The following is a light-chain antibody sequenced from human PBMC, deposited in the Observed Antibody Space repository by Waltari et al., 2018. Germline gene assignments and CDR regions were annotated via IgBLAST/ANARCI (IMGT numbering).Light chain of an antibody. CDR2: GAS. J-gene: IGKJ2*01. CDR3: QQYNNWMYT. V-gene: IGKV3-15*01. Sequence: EIVMTQSPATLSVSPGERATLSCRASQSVSSNLAWYQQKPCQGPRLISYGASTRATGIPDMFSGSGSGTEFTLTISSLQSEDFAVYYCQQYNNWMYTFGQGTKLEIK. CDR1: QSVSSN.